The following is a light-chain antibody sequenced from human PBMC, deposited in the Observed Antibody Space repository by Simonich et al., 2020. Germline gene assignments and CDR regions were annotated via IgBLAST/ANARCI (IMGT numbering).Light chain of an antibody. CDR2: GAS. CDR1: QSVSSN. Sequence: EIVMTQSPATLSVSPGERATLSCRASQSVSSNLAWYQQKPGQAPRLLIYGASPRATGIPARFSGSGSGTEFTLTISSLQAEDVAVYYCQQYYSTPWTFGQGTKVEIK. CDR3: QQYYSTPWT. J-gene: IGKJ1*01. V-gene: IGKV3-15*01.